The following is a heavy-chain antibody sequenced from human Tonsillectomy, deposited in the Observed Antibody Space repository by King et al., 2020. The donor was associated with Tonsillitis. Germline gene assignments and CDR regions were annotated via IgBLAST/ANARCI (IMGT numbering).Heavy chain of an antibody. CDR2: ISGRGTRT. V-gene: IGHV3-23*04. CDR1: GFAFSTYA. Sequence: VQLVESGGGLVQPGGSLRLSCEASGFAFSTYAMSWVRQAPGKGPEWGSAISGRGTRTFYADSVKGRFTSSRANSKNTRYLQISSLRAEDTAVYYCAKESPYSGNYRFYYFDYWGQGTLVTVSS. D-gene: IGHD1-26*01. CDR3: AKESPYSGNYRFYYFDY. J-gene: IGHJ4*02.